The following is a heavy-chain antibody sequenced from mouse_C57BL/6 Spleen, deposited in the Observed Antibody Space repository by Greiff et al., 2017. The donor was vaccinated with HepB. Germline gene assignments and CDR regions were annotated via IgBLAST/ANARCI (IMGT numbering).Heavy chain of an antibody. CDR3: ARNGGRGVYYAMDY. CDR1: GFSLTSYG. V-gene: IGHV2-2*01. Sequence: QVQLKESGPGLVQPSQSLSITCTVSGFSLTSYGVHWVRQSPGKGLEWLGVIWSGGSTDYNAAFISRLSISKDNSKSQVFFKMNSLQADDTAIYYCARNGGRGVYYAMDYWGQGTSVTVSS. CDR2: IWSGGST. J-gene: IGHJ4*01.